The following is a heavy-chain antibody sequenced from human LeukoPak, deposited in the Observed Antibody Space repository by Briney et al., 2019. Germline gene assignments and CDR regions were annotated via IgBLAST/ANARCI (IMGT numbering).Heavy chain of an antibody. CDR3: AKGRQYSSSTELDY. CDR2: ISWNSGRI. CDR1: GFTFDDYA. Sequence: GGSLRLSCAASGFTFDDYAMYWVRQAPGKGLEWVSGISWNSGRIGCADSVKGRFTISRDNAKNSLYLQMNSLRVEDTALYYCAKGRQYSSSTELDYWGQGTLVTVSS. J-gene: IGHJ4*02. D-gene: IGHD6-6*01. V-gene: IGHV3-9*01.